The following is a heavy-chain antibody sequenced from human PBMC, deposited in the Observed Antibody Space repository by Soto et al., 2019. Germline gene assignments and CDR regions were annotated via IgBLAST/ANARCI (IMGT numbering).Heavy chain of an antibody. CDR3: ARGGVGYCSGGSCYPYYYYYYYMDV. J-gene: IGHJ6*03. CDR2: INHSGST. Sequence: PSETLSLTCAVYGGSFSGYYWSWIRQPPGKGLEWIGEINHSGSTNYNPSLKSRVTISVDTSKNQFSLKLSSVTAADTAVYYCARGGVGYCSGGSCYPYYYYYYYMDVWGKGTTVTVSS. V-gene: IGHV4-34*01. D-gene: IGHD2-15*01. CDR1: GGSFSGYY.